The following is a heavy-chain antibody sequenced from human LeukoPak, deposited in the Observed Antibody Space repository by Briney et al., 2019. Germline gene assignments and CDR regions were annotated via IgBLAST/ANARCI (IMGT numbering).Heavy chain of an antibody. J-gene: IGHJ4*02. CDR2: ISAYNGNT. CDR1: GYTFTSYG. V-gene: IGHV1-18*01. D-gene: IGHD3-9*01. CDR3: AKDRKAERYFDWLLGL. Sequence: ASVKVSCKASGYTFTSYGISWVRQAPGQGLEWMGWISAYNGNTNYAQKLQGRVTMTTDTSTSTAYMELRSLRSEDTAVYYCAKDRKAERYFDWLLGLWGQGTLVTVSS.